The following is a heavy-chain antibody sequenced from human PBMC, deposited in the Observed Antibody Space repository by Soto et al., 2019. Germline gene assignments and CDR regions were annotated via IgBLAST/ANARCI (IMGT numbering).Heavy chain of an antibody. CDR2: ISGYNGNT. V-gene: IGHV1-18*01. CDR1: GYSFTSYG. D-gene: IGHD4-17*01. Sequence: QLQLMQSGPEVKKSGASLKVSCKASGYSFTSYGISWVRQAPGRGLEWMGWISGYNGNTNYEQKFKGRVTMTTDAATSTAYMELRSLASDDTAVYYCAKDNTATSPSRYRFGMDVWGPGTTVTVSS. J-gene: IGHJ6*02. CDR3: AKDNTATSPSRYRFGMDV.